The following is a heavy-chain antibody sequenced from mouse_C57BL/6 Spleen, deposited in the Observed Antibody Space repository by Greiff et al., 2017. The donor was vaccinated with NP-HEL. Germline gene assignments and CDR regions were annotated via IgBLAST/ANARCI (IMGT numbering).Heavy chain of an antibody. CDR1: GFTFSDYY. CDR3: ARVSTMVTTYFDY. J-gene: IGHJ2*01. D-gene: IGHD2-2*01. V-gene: IGHV5-16*01. Sequence: EVKLVESEGGLVQPGSSMKLSCTASGFTFSDYYMAWVRQVPEKGLEWVANINYDGSSTYYLDSLKSRFIISRDNAKNILYLQMSSLKSEDTATYYCARVSTMVTTYFDYWGQGTTLTVSS. CDR2: INYDGSST.